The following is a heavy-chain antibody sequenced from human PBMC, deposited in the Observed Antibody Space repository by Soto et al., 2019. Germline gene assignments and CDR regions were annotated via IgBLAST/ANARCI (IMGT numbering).Heavy chain of an antibody. CDR3: ARGYSGYALWIFDY. CDR1: GGSFSGYY. J-gene: IGHJ4*02. Sequence: SETLSLTCAVYGGSFSGYYWSWIRQPPGKGLEWIGEINHSGSTNYNPSLKSRVTISVDTSKNQFSLKLSSVTAADTAVYYCARGYSGYALWIFDYWGQGTLVTVSS. D-gene: IGHD5-12*01. CDR2: INHSGST. V-gene: IGHV4-34*01.